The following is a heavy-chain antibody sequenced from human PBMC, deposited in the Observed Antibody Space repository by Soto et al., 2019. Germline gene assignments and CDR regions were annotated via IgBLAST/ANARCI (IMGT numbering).Heavy chain of an antibody. V-gene: IGHV4-31*03. CDR1: GGSISSGGYY. D-gene: IGHD6-13*01. CDR3: ARRITTAGLFDY. J-gene: IGHJ4*02. Sequence: QVQLQESGPGLVKPSQTLSLTCTVSGGSISSGGYYWSWIRQRPGKGLEWVGYIFYSGTTYYNPSLQSRLTISRDTPKNQFSLKLTSVTAADTAVYYCARRITTAGLFDYWGQGTLVTVSS. CDR2: IFYSGTT.